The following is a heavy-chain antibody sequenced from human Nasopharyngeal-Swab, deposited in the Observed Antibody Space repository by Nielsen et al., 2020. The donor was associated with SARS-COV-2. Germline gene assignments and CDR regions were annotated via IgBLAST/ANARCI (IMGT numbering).Heavy chain of an antibody. CDR3: VLMEVGAARPY. CDR2: ISSNGGST. CDR1: GFTFSSYA. V-gene: IGHV3-64D*06. J-gene: IGHJ4*02. D-gene: IGHD6-6*01. Sequence: GESLKISCSASGFTFSSYAMPWVRQAPGKGLEYVSAISSNGGSTYYADSVKGRFTISRDNSKNTLYLQMSSLRAEDTAVYYCVLMEVGAARPYWGQGTLVTVSS.